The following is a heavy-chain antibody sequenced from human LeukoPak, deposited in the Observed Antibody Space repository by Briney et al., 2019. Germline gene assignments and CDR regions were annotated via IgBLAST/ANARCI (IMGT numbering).Heavy chain of an antibody. CDR1: GFTFSSYG. D-gene: IGHD1-26*01. V-gene: IGHV3-30*02. Sequence: GGSLRLSCAASGFTFSSYGMHWVRQAPGKGLEWVAFIRYDGSNKYYADSVKGRFTISRDNSKNTLYLQMNSLRAEDTAVYYCAKGGVKVVGATSGGNAFDIWGQGTMVTVSS. CDR2: IRYDGSNK. CDR3: AKGGVKVVGATSGGNAFDI. J-gene: IGHJ3*02.